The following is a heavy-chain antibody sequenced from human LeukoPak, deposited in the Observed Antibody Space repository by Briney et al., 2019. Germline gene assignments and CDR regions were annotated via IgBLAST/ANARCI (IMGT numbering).Heavy chain of an antibody. D-gene: IGHD4-11*01. Sequence: KASETLSLTCTVSGGSINNYFWSCIRQPAGKGLEWIGRIYSSGNTNYNPSLRSPVTMSIDTSKNQFSLKVTSVTDADTAVYYCARDPYNNSPFDYWGQGTLVTVSS. CDR1: GGSINNYF. CDR2: IYSSGNT. J-gene: IGHJ4*02. V-gene: IGHV4-4*07. CDR3: ARDPYNNSPFDY.